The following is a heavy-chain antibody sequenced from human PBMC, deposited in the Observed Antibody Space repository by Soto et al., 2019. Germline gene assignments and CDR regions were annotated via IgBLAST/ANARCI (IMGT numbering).Heavy chain of an antibody. V-gene: IGHV1-8*01. D-gene: IGHD2-21*02. CDR1: GYTFTSYD. CDR3: ARGDRVVTAIPGY. CDR2: MIPNSGNT. Sequence: QVQLVQSGAEVKKPGASVKVSCKASGYTFTSYDINWVRQATGQGLEWMGWMIPNSGNTGYAQKFQGRVDMTRNTSISTAYMELNSLRSEDTAVYYCARGDRVVTAIPGYWGQGTLVTVSS. J-gene: IGHJ4*02.